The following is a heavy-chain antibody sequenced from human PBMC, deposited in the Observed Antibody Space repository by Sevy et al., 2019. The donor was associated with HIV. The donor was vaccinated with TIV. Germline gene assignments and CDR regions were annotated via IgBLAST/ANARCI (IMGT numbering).Heavy chain of an antibody. CDR3: AREAGGYDYVYGLDV. V-gene: IGHV4-39*02. CDR2: IYYNGHT. Sequence: SETLSLTCSVSGGTIVSSGHYWGWIRQTPGKGLEWIGSIYYNGHTYYSPSLKSRLTISIDTSKNQFSLNLSSVTAADTAMYFCAREAGGYDYVYGLDVWGQGTTVTVSS. CDR1: GGTIVSSGHY. J-gene: IGHJ6*02. D-gene: IGHD5-12*01.